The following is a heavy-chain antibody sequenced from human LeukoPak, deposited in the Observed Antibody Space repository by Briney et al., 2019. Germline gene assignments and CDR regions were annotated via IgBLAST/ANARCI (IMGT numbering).Heavy chain of an antibody. V-gene: IGHV4-4*09. CDR3: ASYSSSSRMNYNWFDP. D-gene: IGHD6-6*01. J-gene: IGHJ5*02. Sequence: NPSETLSLTCTVSGGSISSYYWSWIRQPPGKGLEWIGYIYTSGSTNYNPSLKSRVTISVDTSKNQFSLKLSSVTAADTAAYYCASYSSSSRMNYNWFDPWGQGTLVTVSS. CDR2: IYTSGST. CDR1: GGSISSYY.